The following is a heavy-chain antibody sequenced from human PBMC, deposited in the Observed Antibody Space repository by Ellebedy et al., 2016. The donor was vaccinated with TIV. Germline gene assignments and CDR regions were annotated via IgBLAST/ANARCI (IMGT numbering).Heavy chain of an antibody. CDR3: ARPVGRKGAFDI. V-gene: IGHV4-59*01. Sequence: MPSETLSLTCTVSGGSISSYYWSWIRQPPGKGLEWIGYIYYSGSTNYNPSLKSRVTISVDTSKNQFSLKLSSVTAADTAVYYCARPVGRKGAFDIWGQGTMVTVSS. CDR2: IYYSGST. CDR1: GGSISSYY. J-gene: IGHJ3*02. D-gene: IGHD1-26*01.